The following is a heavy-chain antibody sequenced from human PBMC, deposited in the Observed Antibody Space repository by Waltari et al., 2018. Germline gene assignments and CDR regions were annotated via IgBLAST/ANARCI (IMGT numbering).Heavy chain of an antibody. CDR2: IFYTGSI. V-gene: IGHV4-59*01. CDR3: ARDPGVVTPWYFDL. CDR1: GGSFTDNY. D-gene: IGHD3-22*01. J-gene: IGHJ2*01. Sequence: QVQLEESGPGLVKPSETLSLTCTISGGSFTDNYWSWIRQPPGKGLEGIVLIFYTGSITYSPSLESRVTISLDRSKNQFSLRLTSVTAADTAIYYCARDPGVVTPWYFDLWGRGTLVTVSS.